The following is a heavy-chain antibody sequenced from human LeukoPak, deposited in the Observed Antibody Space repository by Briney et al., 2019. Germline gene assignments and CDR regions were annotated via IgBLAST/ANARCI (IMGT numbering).Heavy chain of an antibody. J-gene: IGHJ4*02. V-gene: IGHV4-59*01. Sequence: PAETLSLTCTVSVHSINSYYWSWLRQPPGKGLEWIGYIYYSGSPNYNPSLKSPVTISVDTSKTQFSLKLSSVSAADTAVYYCARGHDYVWGSYQGGYFDYWGQGTLVTVSS. CDR3: ARGHDYVWGSYQGGYFDY. CDR1: VHSINSYY. CDR2: IYYSGSP. D-gene: IGHD3-16*02.